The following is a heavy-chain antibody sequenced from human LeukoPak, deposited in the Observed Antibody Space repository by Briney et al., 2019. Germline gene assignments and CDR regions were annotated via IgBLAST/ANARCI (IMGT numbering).Heavy chain of an antibody. V-gene: IGHV3-7*03. CDR1: GFTFSSYW. Sequence: GGSLRLSRAASGFTFSSYWMSWVRQAPGKGLEWVANIKQDGSEKYYVDSVKGRFTISRDNAKNSLYLQMNSLRAEDTAVYYCARAGYYYDSSGYEYWGQGTLVTVSS. D-gene: IGHD3-22*01. CDR2: IKQDGSEK. CDR3: ARAGYYYDSSGYEY. J-gene: IGHJ4*02.